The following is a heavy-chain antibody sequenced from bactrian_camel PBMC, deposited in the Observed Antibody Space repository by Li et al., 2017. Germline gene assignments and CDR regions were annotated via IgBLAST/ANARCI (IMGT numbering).Heavy chain of an antibody. Sequence: VQLVESGGALVQPGGSLRLSCAASGYTFSSYAMSWVRQAPGKGLEWVSGINSGGGTTYYADSVKGRFTISQDSAKNTLYLQMNRLKTEDTAVYYCAADPRPVYTGPYPPCDFGVWGQGTQVTVS. D-gene: IGHD7*01. V-gene: IGHV3S31*01. CDR1: GYTFSSYA. CDR2: INSGGGTT. J-gene: IGHJ6*01. CDR3: AADPRPVYTGPYPPCDFGV.